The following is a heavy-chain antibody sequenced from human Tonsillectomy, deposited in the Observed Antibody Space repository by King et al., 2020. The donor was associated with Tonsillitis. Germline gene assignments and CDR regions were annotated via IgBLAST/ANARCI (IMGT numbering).Heavy chain of an antibody. CDR2: FIPVIDGT. Sequence: QLVQSGAELKKPGSSVKLSCKTSADTFRSYAISWVRQAPGQGLEWMGRFIPVIDGTLHSQRFQDSVTMTADKTTNTAYMDLSGLKSEDAAIYYCARDPGDSDGCYLGHDGGQGTLLTASS. D-gene: IGHD3-22*01. J-gene: IGHJ1*01. CDR3: ARDPGDSDGCYLGHD. CDR1: ADTFRSYA. V-gene: IGHV1-69*04.